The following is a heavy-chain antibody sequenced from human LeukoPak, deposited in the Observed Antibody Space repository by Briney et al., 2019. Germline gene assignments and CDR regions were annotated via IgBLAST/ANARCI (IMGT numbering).Heavy chain of an antibody. V-gene: IGHV4-34*01. D-gene: IGHD3-16*01. Sequence: PSETLSLTCAVYGGSFSGYYWSWIRQPPGKGLEWIGEINHSGSTNYNPSLKSRVTISVDTSKNQFSLKPSSVTAADTAVYYCARVPSWGALDYWGQGTLVTVSS. J-gene: IGHJ4*02. CDR3: ARVPSWGALDY. CDR2: INHSGST. CDR1: GGSFSGYY.